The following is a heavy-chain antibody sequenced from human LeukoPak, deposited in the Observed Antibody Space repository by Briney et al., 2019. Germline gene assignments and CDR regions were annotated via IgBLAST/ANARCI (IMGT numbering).Heavy chain of an antibody. CDR1: GGSISSYY. Sequence: PSETLSLTCTVSGGSISSYYWSWIRQPPGKGLEWIGYIYYSGSTNYNPSLKSRVTISVDTSKNQFSLKLSSVTAADTAVYYCARHLKVLLQLPYGMDVWGQGTTVTVSS. CDR2: IYYSGST. D-gene: IGHD3-10*01. J-gene: IGHJ6*02. CDR3: ARHLKVLLQLPYGMDV. V-gene: IGHV4-59*08.